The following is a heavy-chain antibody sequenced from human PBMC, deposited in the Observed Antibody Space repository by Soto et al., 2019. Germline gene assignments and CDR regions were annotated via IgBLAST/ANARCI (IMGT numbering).Heavy chain of an antibody. D-gene: IGHD3-22*01. CDR1: GFTFDDYA. Sequence: GGSLRLSCAASGFTFDDYAMHWVLQAPGKGLEWVSGISWNSGSIGYADSVKGRFTISRDNAKNSLYLQMNSLRAEDTALYYCAKAHYYDSSGYYLFDYWGQGTLVTVSS. CDR2: ISWNSGSI. V-gene: IGHV3-9*01. J-gene: IGHJ4*02. CDR3: AKAHYYDSSGYYLFDY.